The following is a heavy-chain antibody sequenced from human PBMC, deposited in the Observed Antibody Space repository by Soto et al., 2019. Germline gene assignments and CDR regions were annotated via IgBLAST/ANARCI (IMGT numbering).Heavy chain of an antibody. CDR2: INAGNGNT. CDR3: ARGITMVRGVIKYYYYYGMDV. V-gene: IGHV1-3*01. CDR1: GYTFTSYA. J-gene: IGHJ6*02. Sequence: PSVKVSCKASGYTFTSYAMHWVRQAPGQRLEWMGWINAGNGNTKYSQKFQGRVTITRDTSASTDYMELSSLRSEDTAVYYCARGITMVRGVIKYYYYYGMDVWGQGTTVTVSS. D-gene: IGHD3-10*01.